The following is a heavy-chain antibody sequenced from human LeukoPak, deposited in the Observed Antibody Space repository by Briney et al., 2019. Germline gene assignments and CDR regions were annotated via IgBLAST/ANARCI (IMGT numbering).Heavy chain of an antibody. V-gene: IGHV3-33*01. CDR2: VWYDGSKN. D-gene: IGHD5-12*01. CDR1: GFTFSLYA. J-gene: IGHJ4*02. Sequence: PAGSLRLSCAASGFTFSLYAMHWVRQAPPQGQEREALVWYDGSKNYYEDSVENRFTISRDNSKNKLYLQMNSLGTADKAAFYCARYIGRGDSYVPFDYCGQGTLVTVSS. CDR3: ARYIGRGDSYVPFDY.